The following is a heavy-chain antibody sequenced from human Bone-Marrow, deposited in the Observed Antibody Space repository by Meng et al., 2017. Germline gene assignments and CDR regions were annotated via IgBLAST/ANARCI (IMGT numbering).Heavy chain of an antibody. J-gene: IGHJ4*02. CDR1: GGSISSSNW. D-gene: IGHD6-13*01. CDR3: ARDGTGGSSSFYY. CDR2: IYHSGST. V-gene: IGHV4-4*02. Sequence: VQVTESGPGLVKPSGTLSLTCAVAGGSISSSNWWSWVRQPPGKGLEWIGEIYHSGSTNYNPSLKSRVTISVDKSKNQFSLKLSSVTAADTAVYYCARDGTGGSSSFYYWGQGTLVTVSS.